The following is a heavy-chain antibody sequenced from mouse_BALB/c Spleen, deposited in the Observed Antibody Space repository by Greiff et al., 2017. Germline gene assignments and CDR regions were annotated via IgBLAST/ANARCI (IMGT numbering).Heavy chain of an antibody. Sequence: EVQLKESGPELVKPGASVKISCKASGYSFTGYYMHWVKQSHVKSLEWIGRINPYNGATSYNQNFKDKASLTVDKSSSTAYMELHSLTSEDTAVYYCARDGDGYPFAYWGQGTLVTVSA. J-gene: IGHJ3*01. D-gene: IGHD2-3*01. V-gene: IGHV1-31*01. CDR1: GYSFTGYY. CDR2: INPYNGAT. CDR3: ARDGDGYPFAY.